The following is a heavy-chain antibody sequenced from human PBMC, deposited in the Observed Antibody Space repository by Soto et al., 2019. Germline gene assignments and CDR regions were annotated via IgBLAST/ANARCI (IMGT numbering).Heavy chain of an antibody. V-gene: IGHV3-74*01. CDR3: ARDHRWLYYYYYGMDV. CDR2: INSDGSST. D-gene: IGHD6-19*01. CDR1: GFTFSSYW. Sequence: GGSLRLSCAASGFTFSSYWMHWVRQAPGKGLVWVSRINSDGSSTSYADSVKGRFTISRDNAKNTLYLQMNSLRAEDTAVYYCARDHRWLYYYYYGMDVWGQGTTVTVSS. J-gene: IGHJ6*02.